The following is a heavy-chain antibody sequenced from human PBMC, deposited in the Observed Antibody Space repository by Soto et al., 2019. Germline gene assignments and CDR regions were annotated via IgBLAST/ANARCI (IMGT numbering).Heavy chain of an antibody. V-gene: IGHV4-59*01. D-gene: IGHD6-6*01. Sequence: QVQLEESGPGLVKPSETLSLTCTVSGGSITSYYLSWLRQPPGKGLEWFGYIYYTGSANYNPSLKSRVTISIDTSRNQFSLVLSSVTAADTVVYYCATAGRVATKLGYMDVWGKGTTVTVSS. CDR1: GGSITSYY. J-gene: IGHJ6*03. CDR2: IYYTGSA. CDR3: ATAGRVATKLGYMDV.